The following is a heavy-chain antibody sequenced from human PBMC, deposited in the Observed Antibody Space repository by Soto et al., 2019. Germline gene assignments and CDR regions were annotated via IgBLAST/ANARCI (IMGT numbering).Heavy chain of an antibody. Sequence: PGESLKISCMGSGYKVSTWHNFTSYWIAWVRQMPGEGLEWMGTIDPSDSYTKYSPSFQGHVTISTDKSVNTAYLQWSSLKASDTAMYYCARPGPPEGSGWSNYYYNYAMDVWGQGTTVTVSS. CDR2: IDPSDSYT. J-gene: IGHJ6*02. D-gene: IGHD6-19*01. V-gene: IGHV5-10-1*01. CDR1: GYKVSTWHNFTSYW. CDR3: ARPGPPEGSGWSNYYYNYAMDV.